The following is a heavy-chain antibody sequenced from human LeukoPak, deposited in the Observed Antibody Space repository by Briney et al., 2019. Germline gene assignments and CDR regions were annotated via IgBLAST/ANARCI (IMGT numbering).Heavy chain of an antibody. CDR2: VSYTGRT. Sequence: ASETLSLTCTVSGGSLSGHYWSWIRQPPGKRLEWIGYVSYTGRTKYNPSLKSRVTISVDTSKNQFSLKLSSVTAADTAVYYCARDSNYSSRGTWFDPWGQGTLVTVSS. CDR3: ARDSNYSSRGTWFDP. D-gene: IGHD4-11*01. V-gene: IGHV4-59*11. CDR1: GGSLSGHY. J-gene: IGHJ5*02.